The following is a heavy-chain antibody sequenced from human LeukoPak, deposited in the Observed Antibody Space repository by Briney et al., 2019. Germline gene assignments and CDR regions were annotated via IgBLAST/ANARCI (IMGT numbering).Heavy chain of an antibody. CDR1: GFSFGSNA. D-gene: IGHD3-22*01. Sequence: GGSLSPSCSASGFSFGSNAMHWVRQPPGRGLEYVSCISSNGGSTGYADSEKGRFTISRDNSKRVMFLQMSSLRPEDTAIYYCASTYHYDSSRYYPFDHWGQGTLVTVSS. CDR2: ISSNGGST. V-gene: IGHV3-64D*09. J-gene: IGHJ4*02. CDR3: ASTYHYDSSRYYPFDH.